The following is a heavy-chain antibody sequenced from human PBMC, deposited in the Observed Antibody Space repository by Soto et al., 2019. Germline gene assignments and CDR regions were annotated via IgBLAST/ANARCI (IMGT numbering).Heavy chain of an antibody. J-gene: IGHJ4*02. CDR2: INWNGGSK. Sequence: EVQLVESGGGVVRPGGSLRLSCAASGFTFDEYALTWVRQAPGKGLEWVAGINWNGGSKGYADSVKGRFTISRDNAKSSLYLQMNNLRAEDTAFYFCATATQSFYDTSGYYSYVHWGQGAQVTVSS. CDR1: GFTFDEYA. CDR3: ATATQSFYDTSGYYSYVH. V-gene: IGHV3-20*04. D-gene: IGHD3-22*01.